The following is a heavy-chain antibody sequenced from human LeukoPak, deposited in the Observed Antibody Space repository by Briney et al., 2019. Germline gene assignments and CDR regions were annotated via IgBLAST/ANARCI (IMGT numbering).Heavy chain of an antibody. Sequence: SETLSLTCTVSGGSISSYYWSWIRQPPGKGLEWIGYIYYGGSTNYNPSLKSRVTISVDTSKNQFPLKLSSVTAADTAVYYCASLHDYGDYGLDYWGQGTLVTVSS. CDR2: IYYGGST. CDR3: ASLHDYGDYGLDY. J-gene: IGHJ4*02. CDR1: GGSISSYY. V-gene: IGHV4-59*01. D-gene: IGHD4-17*01.